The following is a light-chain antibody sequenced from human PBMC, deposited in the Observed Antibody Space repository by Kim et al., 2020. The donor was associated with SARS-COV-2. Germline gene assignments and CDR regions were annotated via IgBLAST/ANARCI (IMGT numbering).Light chain of an antibody. Sequence: VSPGDRATLSCRASQSVSSNLACYQQKPGQAPRLLIYGASTRATGIPARFSGSGSGTEFTLTISSLQSEDFAVYYCQQYNNWPFTFGPGTKVDIK. CDR1: QSVSSN. V-gene: IGKV3-15*01. J-gene: IGKJ3*01. CDR2: GAS. CDR3: QQYNNWPFT.